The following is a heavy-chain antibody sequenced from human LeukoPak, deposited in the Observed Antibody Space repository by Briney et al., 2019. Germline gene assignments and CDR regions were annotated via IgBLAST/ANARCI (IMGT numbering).Heavy chain of an antibody. CDR1: GYSLTVYY. J-gene: IGHJ4*02. Sequence: GASVKVSCKSSGYSLTVYYKYWSGRAPGQGLEWMGWINPNSGGTNYAQKFQGRVTMTRDTSISTAYKELSRQRSDVTAVYYCARGGMTTEIDYWGQGTLVTVSS. V-gene: IGHV1-2*02. CDR3: ARGGMTTEIDY. D-gene: IGHD4-11*01. CDR2: INPNSGGT.